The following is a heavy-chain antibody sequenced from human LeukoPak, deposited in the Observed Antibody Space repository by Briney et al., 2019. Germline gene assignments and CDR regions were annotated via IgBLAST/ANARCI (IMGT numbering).Heavy chain of an antibody. Sequence: GGSLRLSCAASGFTFSSYSMNWVRQAPGKGLEWVSSISSSSSYIYYADSVKGRFTISRDNAKNSLYLQMNSLRAEDTAVYYCARDSPYYYDSSGYPTLDYWGQGTLVTVSS. CDR3: ARDSPYYYDSSGYPTLDY. CDR2: ISSSSSYI. J-gene: IGHJ4*02. CDR1: GFTFSSYS. D-gene: IGHD3-22*01. V-gene: IGHV3-21*01.